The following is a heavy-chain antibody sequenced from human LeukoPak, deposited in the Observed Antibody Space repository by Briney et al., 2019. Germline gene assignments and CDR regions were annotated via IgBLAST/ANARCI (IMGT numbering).Heavy chain of an antibody. CDR1: GYTFTSYD. Sequence: APVKVSCKASGYTFTSYDINWVRQATGQGLEWMGWMNPNSGNTGYAQKFQGRVTMTRNTSISTAYMELSSLRSEDTAVYYCARATGDLYYYYYYYMDVWGKGTTVTVSS. CDR2: MNPNSGNT. D-gene: IGHD7-27*01. J-gene: IGHJ6*03. V-gene: IGHV1-8*01. CDR3: ARATGDLYYYYYYYMDV.